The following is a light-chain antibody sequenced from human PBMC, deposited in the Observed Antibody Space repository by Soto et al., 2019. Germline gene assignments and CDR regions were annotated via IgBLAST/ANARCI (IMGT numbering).Light chain of an antibody. CDR2: DAS. Sequence: EIVLTQSPGTLSLSPGEGATLSCRASQSVNRYLAWYQQKPGQAPRLLIYDASKRATGLPARFSGSGSGTDFTLTISSLEPEDFAVYYCQQRTDWRYTFGQGTKLEIK. CDR3: QQRTDWRYT. CDR1: QSVNRY. V-gene: IGKV3-11*01. J-gene: IGKJ2*01.